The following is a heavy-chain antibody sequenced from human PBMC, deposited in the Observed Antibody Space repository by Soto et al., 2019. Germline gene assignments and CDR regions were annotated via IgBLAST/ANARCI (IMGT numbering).Heavy chain of an antibody. CDR1: GGSISSYY. D-gene: IGHD2-15*01. CDR2: FSYSGST. Sequence: PSETLSLTCSVSGGSISSYYWNWIRQPPGKGLEWIGYFSYSGSTTYNPSLKSRVTISVDTSKNQFSLKLSSVTAADTAVYYCARVVSPTGKTYYYYYGMVVWGQGTTVTVAS. CDR3: ARVVSPTGKTYYYYYGMVV. J-gene: IGHJ6*02. V-gene: IGHV4-59*12.